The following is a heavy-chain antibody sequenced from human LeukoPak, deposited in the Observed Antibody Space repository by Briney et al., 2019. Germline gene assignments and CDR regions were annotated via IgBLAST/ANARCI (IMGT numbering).Heavy chain of an antibody. CDR3: ATLVVSSFYV. D-gene: IGHD2-15*01. Sequence: HPGGSLRLSCAASGFTVSSNYMSWVRQAPGKGLEWVSVIYSGGSTYYADSVKGRFTISRHNSKNTLYLQMTSLRAEDTAVYYCATLVVSSFYVWGQGTTVTVSS. CDR1: GFTVSSNY. J-gene: IGHJ6*02. V-gene: IGHV3-53*04. CDR2: IYSGGST.